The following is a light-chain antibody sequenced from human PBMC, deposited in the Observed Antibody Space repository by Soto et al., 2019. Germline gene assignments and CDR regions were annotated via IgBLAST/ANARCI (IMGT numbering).Light chain of an antibody. Sequence: EVVLTQSPGALSLSPGERATLSCRASQSVTSNYLAWYQKKSGQAPRLLIYAVSRRATGIPDRFSGSGSGTDFTLTISRLEAEDLAVYYCQQYGGVPFTFGPGTKVDIK. V-gene: IGKV3-20*01. J-gene: IGKJ3*01. CDR1: QSVTSNY. CDR2: AVS. CDR3: QQYGGVPFT.